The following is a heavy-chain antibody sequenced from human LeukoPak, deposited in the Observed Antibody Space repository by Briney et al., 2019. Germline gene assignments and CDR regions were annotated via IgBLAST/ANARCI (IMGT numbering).Heavy chain of an antibody. CDR2: ISGSGGST. V-gene: IGHV3-23*01. D-gene: IGHD3-10*01. CDR1: GFTLSSYS. CDR3: AKDMATYFDY. J-gene: IGHJ4*02. Sequence: GGCLRLSCPASGFTLSSYSIRWVRQAPGKGPGWVSAISGSGGSTDYADSVKGRFTISRDNSKNTLYLQMNSVRAEDTAVYYCAKDMATYFDYWGQGTLVTVSS.